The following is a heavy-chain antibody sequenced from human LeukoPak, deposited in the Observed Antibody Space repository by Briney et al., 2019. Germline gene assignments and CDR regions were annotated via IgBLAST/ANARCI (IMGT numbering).Heavy chain of an antibody. CDR1: GGSFSGYY. CDR2: INHSGST. CDR3: ARGRAYYDFWSGYFGFDY. J-gene: IGHJ4*02. V-gene: IGHV4-34*01. D-gene: IGHD3-3*01. Sequence: SETLSLTCAVYGGSFSGYYWSWIRQPPGKGLEWIGEINHSGSTNYNPSLKSRVTISVDTSKSQFSLKLSSVTAADTAVYYCARGRAYYDFWSGYFGFDYWGQGTLVTVSS.